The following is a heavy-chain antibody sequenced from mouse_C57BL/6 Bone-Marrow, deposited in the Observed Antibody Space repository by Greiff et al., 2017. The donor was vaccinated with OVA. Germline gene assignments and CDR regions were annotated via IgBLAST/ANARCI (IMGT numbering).Heavy chain of an antibody. CDR1: GYTFTDYY. Sequence: EVQLQQSGPELVKPGASVKISCKASGYTFTDYYMTWVKQSPGKSLEWIGDINHNNGGTSYNQKFKGKATLTVDNSSSTAYMELRILRSEDSEVYYCARLRGLLKGFYAMDYWGQGTSVTVSS. V-gene: IGHV1-26*01. CDR3: ARLRGLLKGFYAMDY. CDR2: INHNNGGT. J-gene: IGHJ4*01. D-gene: IGHD1-3*01.